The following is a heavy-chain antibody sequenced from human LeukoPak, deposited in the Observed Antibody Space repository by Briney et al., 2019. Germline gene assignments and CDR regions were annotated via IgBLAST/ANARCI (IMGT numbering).Heavy chain of an antibody. CDR2: IYTSGST. CDR1: GGSISSYY. D-gene: IGHD3-22*01. CDR3: ARDAYDSSGYSAFAI. Sequence: KTSETLSLTCTVSGGSISSYYWSWIRQPAGKGLEWIGRIYTSGSTNYNPSLKSRVTMSVDTSKNQFSLKLSSVTAADTAVYYCARDAYDSSGYSAFAIWRQGTMVTVSS. V-gene: IGHV4-4*07. J-gene: IGHJ3*02.